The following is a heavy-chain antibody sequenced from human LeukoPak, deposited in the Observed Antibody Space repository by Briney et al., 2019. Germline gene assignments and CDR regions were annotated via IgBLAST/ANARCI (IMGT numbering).Heavy chain of an antibody. V-gene: IGHV1-2*02. CDR2: INPNSGGT. Sequence: VSVNVSCKASGYTFTVYYMHWVRQAPGQGLEWMGWINPNSGGTKYAQNFQGRVTMTRDTSISTAYMELSSLRSDDTAVYYCARDRGGDAFDIWGQGTMVTVSS. CDR3: ARDRGGDAFDI. D-gene: IGHD3-10*01. CDR1: GYTFTVYY. J-gene: IGHJ3*02.